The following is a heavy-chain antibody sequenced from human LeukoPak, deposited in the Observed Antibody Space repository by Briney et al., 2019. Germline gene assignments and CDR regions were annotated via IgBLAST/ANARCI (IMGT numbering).Heavy chain of an antibody. V-gene: IGHV4-31*03. J-gene: IGHJ6*02. D-gene: IGHD3-10*01. CDR1: GGSISSGGYY. CDR3: ARDSLGFPGSYYYYYGMDV. Sequence: SETLSLTCTVSGGSISSGGYYWSWIRQHPGKGLEWIGYIYYSGSTYYNPSLKSRVTISVDTSKNQFSLKLGSVTAADTAVYYCARDSLGFPGSYYYYYGMDVWGQGTTVTVSS. CDR2: IYYSGST.